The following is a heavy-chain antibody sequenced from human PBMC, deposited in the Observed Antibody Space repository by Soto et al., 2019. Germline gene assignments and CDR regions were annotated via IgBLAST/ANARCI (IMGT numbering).Heavy chain of an antibody. J-gene: IGHJ4*02. D-gene: IGHD5-18*01. V-gene: IGHV4-30-4*01. CDR3: ARGADMVTFSY. Sequence: SETLSLTCTVSGGPISSGDYYWSWIRQPPGKGLEWIGYIYYSGSTYYNPSLKSRVTISVDTSKNQFSLKLSSVTAADTAVYYCARGADMVTFSYWGQGTPVIVSS. CDR2: IYYSGST. CDR1: GGPISSGDYY.